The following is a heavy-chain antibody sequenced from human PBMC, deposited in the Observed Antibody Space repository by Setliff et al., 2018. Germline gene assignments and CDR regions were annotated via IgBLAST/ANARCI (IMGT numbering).Heavy chain of an antibody. V-gene: IGHV4-38-2*01. CDR1: GISITSGHY. Sequence: SETLSLTCDVSGISITSGHYWGWIRQPPGKGLEWIATIYHRGRAYYNPSLDSRVTISLDTSKNQYSLRLRSVTAADAAVYYCASPRRDDLDTPFDAFDLWGQGTKVTVSS. CDR3: ASPRRDDLDTPFDAFDL. D-gene: IGHD1-1*01. J-gene: IGHJ3*01. CDR2: IYHRGRA.